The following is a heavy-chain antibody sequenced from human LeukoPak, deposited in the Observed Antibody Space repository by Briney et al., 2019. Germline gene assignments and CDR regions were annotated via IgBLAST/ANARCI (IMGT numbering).Heavy chain of an antibody. CDR3: AKDGGYSSSFLPFDI. D-gene: IGHD6-13*01. CDR2: ISGSGGSA. Sequence: GGSLRLSCAASGFTFSSYAMSWVRQAPGKGLEWVSAISGSGGSAYYADSVKGRFTISRDNSKNTLYLQMNSLRAEDTAVHYCAKDGGYSSSFLPFDIWGQGTMVTVSS. V-gene: IGHV3-23*01. J-gene: IGHJ3*02. CDR1: GFTFSSYA.